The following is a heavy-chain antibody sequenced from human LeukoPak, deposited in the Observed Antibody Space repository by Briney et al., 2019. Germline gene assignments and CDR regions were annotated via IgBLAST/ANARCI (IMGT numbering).Heavy chain of an antibody. CDR2: ISYDGSNK. CDR1: GFTFSSYG. Sequence: PGGSLRLSCAASGFTFSSYGMHWVRQAPGKGLEWVAVISYDGSNKYYADSVKGRFTISRDNSKNAVYLQMNSLRAEDTALYYCAKEFYYDSSYDAFDIWGQGTMVTVSS. CDR3: AKEFYYDSSYDAFDI. J-gene: IGHJ3*02. V-gene: IGHV3-30*18. D-gene: IGHD3-22*01.